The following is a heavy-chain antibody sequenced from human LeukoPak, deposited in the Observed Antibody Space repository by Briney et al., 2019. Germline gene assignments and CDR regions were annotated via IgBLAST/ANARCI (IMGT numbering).Heavy chain of an antibody. Sequence: GGSLRLSCAASGFTFSSYAMHWARQAPGKRLEWVAVVSSDGNNNYYADSVKGRFTISRDNSKNTLYLQMNSLRAEDTAVYSCARGAYSSSWYIDYWGQGTLVTVSS. V-gene: IGHV3-30-3*01. CDR3: ARGAYSSSWYIDY. J-gene: IGHJ4*02. D-gene: IGHD6-13*01. CDR2: VSSDGNNN. CDR1: GFTFSSYA.